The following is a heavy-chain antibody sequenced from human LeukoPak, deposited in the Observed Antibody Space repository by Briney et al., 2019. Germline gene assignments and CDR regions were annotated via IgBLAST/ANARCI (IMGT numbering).Heavy chain of an antibody. J-gene: IGHJ4*02. CDR3: AKDGRLGFDY. D-gene: IGHD1-26*01. V-gene: IGHV3-30*02. CDR2: IRYDGSNK. Sequence: PGLSLRLSCAASGFTFSSYGMHWVRHAPGKGLEWVAFIRYDGSNKYYADSVKGRFTISRDNSKNTLYLQMNSLRAEDTAVYYCAKDGRLGFDYWGQGTLVTVSS. CDR1: GFTFSSYG.